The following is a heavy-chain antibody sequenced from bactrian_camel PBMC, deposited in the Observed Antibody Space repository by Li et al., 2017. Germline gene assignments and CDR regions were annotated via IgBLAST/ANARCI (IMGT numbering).Heavy chain of an antibody. D-gene: IGHD2*01. J-gene: IGHJ4*01. Sequence: HVQLVESGGGLAQTGESLRLSCTFSELTFSDYAMGWFRQAPGKEREGIACFTWRGGDVNYADSVKGRFTASRDHSKNTVLLQMNSLQPEDTAMYFCAGTPYFAGNYYDSTCHREYNYWGQGTQVTVS. CDR2: FTWRGGDV. V-gene: IGHV3S60*01. CDR3: AGTPYFAGNYYDSTCHREYNY. CDR1: ELTFSDYA.